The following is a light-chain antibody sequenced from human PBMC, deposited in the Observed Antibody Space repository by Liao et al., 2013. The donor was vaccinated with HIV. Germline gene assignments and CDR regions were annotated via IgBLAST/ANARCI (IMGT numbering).Light chain of an antibody. CDR3: QVWDSSSDHRV. V-gene: IGLV3-1*01. CDR2: XI. J-gene: IGLJ3*02. Sequence: SNELTQTPSMSVSPGQTASITCSGDGLGDKYVCWYQQRPGQSPVLVIYXIXRPSGIPERFSGSNSGNTATLTISRVEAGDEADYYCQVWDSSSDHRVFGGGTKLTVV. CDR1: GLGDKY.